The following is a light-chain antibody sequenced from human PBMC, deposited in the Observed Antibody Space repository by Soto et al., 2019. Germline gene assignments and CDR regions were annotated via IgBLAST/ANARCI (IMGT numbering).Light chain of an antibody. CDR1: QSVSSSY. CDR3: QQYGNSPLT. V-gene: IGKV3-20*01. Sequence: EIVLTQSPGTVSLSQGERATLSCRASQSVSSSYLAWYQQKPGQAPRLLIYGASSRATGIPDRFSGSGSGTDFTLTISRLEPEDFAVYYCQQYGNSPLTFGGGTKVDIK. J-gene: IGKJ4*01. CDR2: GAS.